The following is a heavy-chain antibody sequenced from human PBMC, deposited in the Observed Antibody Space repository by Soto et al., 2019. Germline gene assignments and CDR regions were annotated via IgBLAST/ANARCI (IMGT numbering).Heavy chain of an antibody. CDR1: GFTFDDYA. CDR2: ISWNSGSI. D-gene: IGHD4-17*01. Sequence: GGSLRLSCAASGFTFDDYAMHWVRQAPGKGLEWVSGISWNSGSIGYADSVKGRFTISRDNAKNSLYLQLNSLRADDTAFYYCVKDALTTVAYYFDYWGQGALVTVSS. CDR3: VKDALTTVAYYFDY. J-gene: IGHJ4*02. V-gene: IGHV3-9*01.